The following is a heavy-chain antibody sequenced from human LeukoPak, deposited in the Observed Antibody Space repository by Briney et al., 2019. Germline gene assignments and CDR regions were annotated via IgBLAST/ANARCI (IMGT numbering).Heavy chain of an antibody. Sequence: GGSLRLSCAASGFTFSSYWMNWVRQAPGKGLEWVSAISGSGGSTYYADSVKGRFTISRDNSKNTLYLQMNSLRAEDTAVYYCAREQASDYYYGMDVWGQGTTVTVSS. J-gene: IGHJ6*02. CDR1: GFTFSSYW. CDR3: AREQASDYYYGMDV. CDR2: ISGSGGST. V-gene: IGHV3-23*01.